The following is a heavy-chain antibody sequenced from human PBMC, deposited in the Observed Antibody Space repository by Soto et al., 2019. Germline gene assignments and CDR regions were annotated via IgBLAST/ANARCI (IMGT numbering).Heavy chain of an antibody. CDR2: IIPILGIA. V-gene: IGHV1-69*08. D-gene: IGHD2-2*01. J-gene: IGHJ4*02. CDR1: GGTFSSYT. Sequence: QVQLVQSGAEVKKPGSSVKVSCKASGGTFSSYTISWVRQAPGQGLEWMGRIIPILGIANYAQKFQGRVTITADTSTITAYMELSSLRSEDTAVYYCAREYCSSTSCYGNFDYWGQGTLVTVSS. CDR3: AREYCSSTSCYGNFDY.